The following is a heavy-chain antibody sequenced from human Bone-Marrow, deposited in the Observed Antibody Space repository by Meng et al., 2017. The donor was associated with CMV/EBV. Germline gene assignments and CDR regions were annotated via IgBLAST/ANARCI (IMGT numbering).Heavy chain of an antibody. Sequence: SVKVSCKSSVYTFTGYYKHWVRQAPGQGLEWMGWINPNSGGTNYAQKFQGRVNMTRDTSISTAYMELRRLRSDDTAVYYCARVYSNYYYYYGMDVWGQGTTVTVSS. D-gene: IGHD4-11*01. CDR2: INPNSGGT. CDR3: ARVYSNYYYYYGMDV. V-gene: IGHV1-2*02. CDR1: VYTFTGYY. J-gene: IGHJ6*02.